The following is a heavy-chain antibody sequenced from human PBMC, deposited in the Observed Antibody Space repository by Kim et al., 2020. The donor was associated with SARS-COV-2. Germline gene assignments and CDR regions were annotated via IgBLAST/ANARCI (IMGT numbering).Heavy chain of an antibody. J-gene: IGHJ4*02. CDR3: ARGDYGGNSNGFDY. D-gene: IGHD4-17*01. V-gene: IGHV3-21*01. Sequence: ADSVQGRFTISRDNAENSLYLQMNSLRAEDTAVYYCARGDYGGNSNGFDYWGQGTLVTVSS.